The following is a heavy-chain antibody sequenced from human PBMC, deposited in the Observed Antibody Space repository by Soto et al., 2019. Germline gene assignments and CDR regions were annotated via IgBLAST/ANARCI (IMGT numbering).Heavy chain of an antibody. CDR2: IRETGNT. CDR3: AKQKMGVIRALDY. D-gene: IGHD1-26*01. J-gene: IGHJ4*02. CDR1: GFTFSNYA. Sequence: EVQILQSGGGLEQPGGSLRLSCAASGFTFSNYAMSWIRQAPGKGLEWVSTIRETGNTYYADSVRGRFATSRDNSENTLYLQMSSLRAEDTAVYYCAKQKMGVIRALDYWGQGTLVTVSS. V-gene: IGHV3-23*01.